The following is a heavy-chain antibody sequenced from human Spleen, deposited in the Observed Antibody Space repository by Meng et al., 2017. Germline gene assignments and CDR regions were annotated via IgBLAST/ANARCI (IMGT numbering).Heavy chain of an antibody. V-gene: IGHV3-9*01. Sequence: GGSLRLSCAASGFTVSHNYMSWVRQAPGKGLEWVSGITWNSGSIGYADSVKGRFTISRDNAKNFLYLQMDSLRAEDTAFYYCAKERRYYESGGYLGYFYYGMDVWGQGTTVTVSS. CDR2: ITWNSGSI. CDR3: AKERRYYESGGYLGYFYYGMDV. D-gene: IGHD3-22*01. J-gene: IGHJ6*02. CDR1: GFTVSHNY.